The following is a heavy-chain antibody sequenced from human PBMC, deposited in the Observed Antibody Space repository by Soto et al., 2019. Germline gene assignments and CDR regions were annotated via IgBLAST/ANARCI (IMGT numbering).Heavy chain of an antibody. V-gene: IGHV4-59*01. CDR1: GGSISSYY. J-gene: IGHJ4*02. Sequence: SETLSLTCTVSGGSISSYYWSWIRQPPGKGLEWIGYIYYSGSTNYNPSLKSRVTISVDTSKNQFSLKLSSVTAADTAVYYCARVLTPLYYFDYWGQGTLVTVSS. CDR2: IYYSGST. CDR3: ARVLTPLYYFDY.